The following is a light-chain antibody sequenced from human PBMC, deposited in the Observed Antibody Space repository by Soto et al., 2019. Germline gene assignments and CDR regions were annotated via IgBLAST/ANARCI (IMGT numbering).Light chain of an antibody. CDR1: NNDVGGYNY. CDR2: EVS. J-gene: IGLJ3*02. Sequence: QSVLTQPASVSGSPGQSITISCTGTNNDVGGYNYVSWYQQHPGKAPKLLISEVSSRPSGVSNRFSGSKSGNTASLTISGLQAEDEADYYCSSYTTSSTVVFGGGTKVTVL. V-gene: IGLV2-14*01. CDR3: SSYTTSSTVV.